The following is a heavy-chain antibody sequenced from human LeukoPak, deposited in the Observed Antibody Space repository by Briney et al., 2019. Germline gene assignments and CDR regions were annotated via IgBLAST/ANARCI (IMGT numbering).Heavy chain of an antibody. CDR3: ASYCSSTSCPPGGYSGYDDYYYYGMDV. J-gene: IGHJ6*02. CDR2: IIPIFGTA. CDR1: GYTFTGYY. V-gene: IGHV1-69*13. Sequence: SVKVSCKASGYTFTGYYMHWVRQAPGQGLEWMGGIIPIFGTANYAQKFQGRVTITADESTSTAYMELSSLRSEDTAVYYCASYCSSTSCPPGGYSGYDDYYYYGMDVWGQGTTVTVSS. D-gene: IGHD2-2*01.